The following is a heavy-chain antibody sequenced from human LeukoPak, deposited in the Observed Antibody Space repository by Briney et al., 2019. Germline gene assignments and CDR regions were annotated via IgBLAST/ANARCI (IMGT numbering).Heavy chain of an antibody. CDR3: TRDRVVGLGLDNAFDI. CDR2: ICYSGST. J-gene: IGHJ3*02. V-gene: IGHV4-59*01. Sequence: SETLSLTCSVSGGSISSYCWNWIRQPPGKGLEWIGYICYSGSTNYNPSLKSRVTISVDTSKNQFSLRLSSVTAEDTAVYFCTRDRVVGLGLDNAFDIWGQGTVVTVSS. D-gene: IGHD2-15*01. CDR1: GGSISSYC.